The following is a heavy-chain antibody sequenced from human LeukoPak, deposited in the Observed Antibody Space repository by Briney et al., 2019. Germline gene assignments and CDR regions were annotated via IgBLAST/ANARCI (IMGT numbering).Heavy chain of an antibody. CDR2: ISSSSIYI. Sequence: GGSLRLSCAASGFTFRSYTMNWVREAPGKGLEWVSSISSSSIYIYYADSVKGRFTISRDNAKNSLYLQMNSLRAEDTAVYYCARGDYGGDYFDYWGQGTLVTVSS. CDR1: GFTFRSYT. CDR3: ARGDYGGDYFDY. D-gene: IGHD4-23*01. V-gene: IGHV3-21*04. J-gene: IGHJ4*02.